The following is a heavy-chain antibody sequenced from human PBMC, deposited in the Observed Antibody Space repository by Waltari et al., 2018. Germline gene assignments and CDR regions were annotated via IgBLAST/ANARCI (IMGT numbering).Heavy chain of an antibody. CDR2: INRDGRDA. CDR1: GSVFSAFG. CDR3: VRVFYGSGSSLEY. V-gene: IGHV3-74*01. D-gene: IGHD3-10*01. J-gene: IGHJ4*02. Sequence: EVQLVESGGVLVQLGGSVRLCCTAAGSVFSAFGMHWVRQAPGKVLVWVSRINRDGRDATYADSVKGRFTISRDNAKNTVYLQMDSLRAEDTAVYYCVRVFYGSGSSLEYWGQGALVSVSS.